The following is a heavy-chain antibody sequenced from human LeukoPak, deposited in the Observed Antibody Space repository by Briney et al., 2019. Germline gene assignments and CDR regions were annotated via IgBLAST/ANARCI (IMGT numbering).Heavy chain of an antibody. J-gene: IGHJ6*02. V-gene: IGHV3-9*01. Sequence: PGGSLRLSCAASGFTFDDYAMHWVRHAPGKGLEWVSGISWNSGSIGYADSVKGRFTISRDNAKNSLYLQMNSLRAEDTALYYCAKDIYSSSRYYYYGMDVWGQGTTVTVSS. D-gene: IGHD6-13*01. CDR1: GFTFDDYA. CDR3: AKDIYSSSRYYYYGMDV. CDR2: ISWNSGSI.